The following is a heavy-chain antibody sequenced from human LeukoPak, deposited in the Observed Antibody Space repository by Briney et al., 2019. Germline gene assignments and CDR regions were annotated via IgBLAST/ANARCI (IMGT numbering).Heavy chain of an antibody. V-gene: IGHV3-23*01. CDR1: GFTFSSYA. D-gene: IGHD3-16*02. J-gene: IGHJ4*02. CDR3: GAYDYIWGSYRYRLSDY. CDR2: ISGSGGST. Sequence: PGGSLRLSCAASGFTFSSYAVSWVRQAPGKGLEWVSAISGSGGSTYYADSVKGRFTISRDNSKNTLYLQMNSLRAEDTAVYYCGAYDYIWGSYRYRLSDYWGQGTLVTVSS.